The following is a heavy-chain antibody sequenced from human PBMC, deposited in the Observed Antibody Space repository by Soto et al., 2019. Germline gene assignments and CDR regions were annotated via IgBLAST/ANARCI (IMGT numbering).Heavy chain of an antibody. CDR3: ARVRDYDYIWGTYVGAFDY. CDR2: ISSSSSYI. J-gene: IGHJ4*02. CDR1: GFTFSSYS. Sequence: GGSLRLSCAASGFTFSSYSMNGVRQAPGKGLEWVSSISSSSSYIYYADSVKGRFTISRDNAKNSLYLQMNSLRAEDTAVYYCARVRDYDYIWGTYVGAFDYWGQGTLVTVSS. V-gene: IGHV3-21*01. D-gene: IGHD3-16*01.